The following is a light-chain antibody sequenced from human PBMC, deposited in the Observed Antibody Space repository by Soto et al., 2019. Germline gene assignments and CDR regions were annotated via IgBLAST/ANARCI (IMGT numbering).Light chain of an antibody. Sequence: VSTQCPGTLSLSPGERATLSCRASQSVSSSYLAWYQQKPGQAPRLFIFGASTRATGIPARFSGSGSGTEFTLTISRLEPEDFAVYYCQQYGSTPRTFGQGSNVDIK. J-gene: IGKJ1*01. CDR1: QSVSSSY. CDR2: GAS. CDR3: QQYGSTPRT. V-gene: IGKV3-20*01.